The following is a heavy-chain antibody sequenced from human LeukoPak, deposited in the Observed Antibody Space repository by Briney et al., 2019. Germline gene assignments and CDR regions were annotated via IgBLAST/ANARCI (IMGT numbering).Heavy chain of an antibody. Sequence: SGTLSLTCTVSGGSISNYYWSWIRLPPGKGLEWIGYLSKSGTTNYSPSLKSPVTIFGDTSKNQFFLKLSSVTAADPAVYYCARARYVNSFYAFDIWGQGTLVTVSS. V-gene: IGHV4-59*01. D-gene: IGHD3-9*01. CDR1: GGSISNYY. J-gene: IGHJ3*02. CDR2: LSKSGTT. CDR3: ARARYVNSFYAFDI.